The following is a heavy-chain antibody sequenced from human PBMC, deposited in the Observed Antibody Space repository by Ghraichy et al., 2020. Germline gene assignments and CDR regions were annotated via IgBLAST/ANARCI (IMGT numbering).Heavy chain of an antibody. CDR1: GFIFSNYA. D-gene: IGHD2-15*01. J-gene: IGHJ6*02. CDR3: AKDDYCSGATCVTYYYYGLDL. V-gene: IGHV3-23*01. CDR2: ITGTGANT. Sequence: GGSLRLSCAASGFIFSNYAMTWVRQAPGKGLEWVSSITGTGANTYYEDSVKGRFTISRDNSKNTLYLQMNSLRAEDTAIYYCAKDDYCSGATCVTYYYYGLDLWGQGTTVTVSS.